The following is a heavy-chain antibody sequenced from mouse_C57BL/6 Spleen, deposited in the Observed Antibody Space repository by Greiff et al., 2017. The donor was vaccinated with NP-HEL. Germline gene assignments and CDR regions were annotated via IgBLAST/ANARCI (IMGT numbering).Heavy chain of an antibody. CDR3: TREEYYYGSSVYYFEY. CDR2: IYPGNSDT. Sequence: VQLQQSGTVLARPGASVKMSCKTSGYTFTSHWMHWVKQRPGQGLEWIGAIYPGNSDTSYNQKFKGKAKLTAVTSASTAYMELSSLTNEDSAVYYCTREEYYYGSSVYYFEYWGQGTTLTVSS. D-gene: IGHD1-1*01. CDR1: GYTFTSHW. V-gene: IGHV1-5*01. J-gene: IGHJ2*01.